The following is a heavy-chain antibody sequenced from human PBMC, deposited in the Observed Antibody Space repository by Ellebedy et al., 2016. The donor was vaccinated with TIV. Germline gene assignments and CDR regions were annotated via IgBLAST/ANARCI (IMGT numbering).Heavy chain of an antibody. D-gene: IGHD3-10*01. V-gene: IGHV3-23*05. CDR1: GFTLSNYA. CDR3: VRNRASLGP. CDR2: VNNGNNP. Sequence: GESLKISCAASGFTLSNYAMSWVRQAPGQGLQWVASVNNGNNPYYAESARGRFTISRDTFMNTVSLQMNSLRAEDTAVYYCVRNRASLGPWGQGTLVTVSS. J-gene: IGHJ5*02.